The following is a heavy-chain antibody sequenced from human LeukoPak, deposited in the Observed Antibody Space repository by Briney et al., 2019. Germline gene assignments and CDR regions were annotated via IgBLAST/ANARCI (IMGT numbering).Heavy chain of an antibody. CDR3: SRVGSSGWPNYFDS. CDR2: IGTSGDT. D-gene: IGHD6-19*01. J-gene: IGHJ4*02. CDR1: GFTFSSYD. Sequence: GGSLRLSCPASGFTFSSYDMHWVRQATGKGLEWVSVIGTSGDTYYAGSVKGRFTISRENAKNSLYLQMNSLTAGDTAVYFCSRVGSSGWPNYFDSWGQGTLVTVSS. V-gene: IGHV3-13*04.